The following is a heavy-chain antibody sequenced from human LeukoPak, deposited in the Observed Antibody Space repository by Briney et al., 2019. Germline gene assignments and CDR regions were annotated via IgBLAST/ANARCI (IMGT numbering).Heavy chain of an antibody. J-gene: IGHJ4*02. Sequence: GGSLRLSCVASGFTFSSLGMHWVRQAPGKGLEWVSAISGSGGSTYYADSVKGRFTISRDNSKNTLYLQMNSLRAEDTAVYYCAKDSGYSRNFDYWGQGTLVTVSS. V-gene: IGHV3-23*01. CDR1: GFTFSSLG. D-gene: IGHD6-13*01. CDR3: AKDSGYSRNFDY. CDR2: ISGSGGST.